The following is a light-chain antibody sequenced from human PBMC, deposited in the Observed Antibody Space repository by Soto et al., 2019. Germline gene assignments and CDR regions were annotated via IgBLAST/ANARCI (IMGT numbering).Light chain of an antibody. V-gene: IGKV2-30*01. Sequence: DVVLTQSPLSLPVTLGQPASISCRSSQSLVYSYGNTYLNWFQQRPGRSPRRLIYDVSNRDSGVPDRFSGSGSGTDFTLKITRVEAEDVGVYYCMQGTHWPPLTFGQGTRLEIK. J-gene: IGKJ5*01. CDR1: QSLVYSYGNTY. CDR3: MQGTHWPPLT. CDR2: DVS.